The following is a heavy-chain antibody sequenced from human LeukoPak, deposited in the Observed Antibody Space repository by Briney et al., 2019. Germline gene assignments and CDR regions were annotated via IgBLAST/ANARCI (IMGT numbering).Heavy chain of an antibody. CDR2: IWYDGSNK. CDR1: GFTFSSYG. V-gene: IGHV3-33*01. J-gene: IGHJ4*02. D-gene: IGHD5-18*01. Sequence: GRSLRLSCAASGFTFSSYGMHWVRQAPGKGLEWVAVIWYDGSNKYYVHSVKGRFTISRDNSKNTLYLQMNSLRAEDTAVYYCARDYTAMAHFDYWGQGTLVTVSS. CDR3: ARDYTAMAHFDY.